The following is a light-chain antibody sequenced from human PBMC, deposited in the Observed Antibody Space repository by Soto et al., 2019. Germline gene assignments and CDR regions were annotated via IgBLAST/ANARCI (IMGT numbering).Light chain of an antibody. V-gene: IGKV1-6*01. CDR2: AAS. CDR1: QGIRNE. J-gene: IGKJ1*01. Sequence: AIQMAQSPSSVSASVGDRVTITCRATQGIRNELGWYQQKPGKAPKLLIYAASSLQSGVPSRFSGSASGTDFTLTISSLQPEDFATYYCLQDYNHPRAFGQGTKVDIK. CDR3: LQDYNHPRA.